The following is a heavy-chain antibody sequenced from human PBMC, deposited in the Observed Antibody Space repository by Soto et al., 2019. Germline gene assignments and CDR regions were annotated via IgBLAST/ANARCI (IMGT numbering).Heavy chain of an antibody. Sequence: GASVKVSCKASGYTFTSYDINWVRQVPGQGLEWMGWMNPYSGNTGYAQKFQGRVTMTRDTSINTAYMDLSSLKSEDMAVYYCASFCSGASCYNYCGQGTLLTVAS. CDR3: ASFCSGASCYNY. J-gene: IGHJ4*02. D-gene: IGHD2-15*01. CDR1: GYTFTSYD. V-gene: IGHV1-8*01. CDR2: MNPYSGNT.